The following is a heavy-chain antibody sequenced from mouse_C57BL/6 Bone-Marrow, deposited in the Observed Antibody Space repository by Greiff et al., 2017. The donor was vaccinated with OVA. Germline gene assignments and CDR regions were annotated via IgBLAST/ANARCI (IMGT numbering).Heavy chain of an antibody. J-gene: IGHJ1*03. CDR1: GFTFSSYG. V-gene: IGHV5-6*01. CDR3: ARSRLNWYFDV. D-gene: IGHD6-1*01. Sequence: EVKLMESGGDLVKPGGSLKLSCAASGFTFSSYGMSWVRQTPDKRLEWVATISSGGSYTYYPDSVKGRFTISRDKAKHTLYLQMSSLKSEDTAMYYCARSRLNWYFDVWGTGTTVTVSS. CDR2: ISSGGSYT.